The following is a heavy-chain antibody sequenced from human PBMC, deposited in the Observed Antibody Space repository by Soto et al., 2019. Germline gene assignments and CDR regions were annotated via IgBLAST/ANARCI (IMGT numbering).Heavy chain of an antibody. CDR2: IYYSGST. D-gene: IGHD3-3*01. CDR1: GGSISSYY. Sequence: SETLSLTCTVSGGSISSYYWSWIRQPPGKGLEWIGYIYYSGSTNYNPSLKSRVTISVDTSKNQFSLKLSSVTAADTAVYYCARGHDFWSGYYILYFDYWGQGTLVTVSP. V-gene: IGHV4-59*12. CDR3: ARGHDFWSGYYILYFDY. J-gene: IGHJ4*02.